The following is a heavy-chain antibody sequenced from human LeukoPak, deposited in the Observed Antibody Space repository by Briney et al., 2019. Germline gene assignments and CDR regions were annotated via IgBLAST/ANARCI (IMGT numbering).Heavy chain of an antibody. V-gene: IGHV4-34*01. CDR1: GGSFSDYS. CDR2: INQSGGT. CDR3: AREWKDYFDY. J-gene: IGHJ4*02. D-gene: IGHD1-1*01. Sequence: SETLSLTCAVYGGSFSDYSWTWIRQPPGKGLEWIGEINQSGGTNHNPSLMSRVIMSVDTSKNQISLKVSSVTAADTAVYYCAREWKDYFDYWGQGTLVTVSS.